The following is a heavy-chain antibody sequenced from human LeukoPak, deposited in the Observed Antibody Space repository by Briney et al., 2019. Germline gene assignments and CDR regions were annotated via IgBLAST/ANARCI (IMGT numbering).Heavy chain of an antibody. CDR1: GFTFSSYG. Sequence: PGGSLRLSCAASGFTFSSYGMHWVRQAPGKGLEWVAVISYDGSNKYYADSVKGRFTISRDNSKNTLYLQMNSLRAEDTAVYYCAKRSSGWSWSIDYWGQGTLVTVSS. CDR3: AKRSSGWSWSIDY. CDR2: ISYDGSNK. V-gene: IGHV3-30*18. J-gene: IGHJ4*02. D-gene: IGHD6-19*01.